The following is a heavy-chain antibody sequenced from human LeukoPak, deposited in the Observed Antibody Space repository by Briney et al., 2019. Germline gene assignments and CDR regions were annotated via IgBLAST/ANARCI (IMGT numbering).Heavy chain of an antibody. CDR2: INPSGGST. CDR1: GYTFTSYY. D-gene: IGHD4-17*01. Sequence: ASVKVSCKASGYTFTSYYMHWVRQAPGQGLEWMGIINPSGGSTSYAQKFQGRVTMTRDTSTSTVYMELSSLRSDDTAVYYCARVESYGDYDYWYFDLWGRGTLVTVSS. V-gene: IGHV1-46*01. CDR3: ARVESYGDYDYWYFDL. J-gene: IGHJ2*01.